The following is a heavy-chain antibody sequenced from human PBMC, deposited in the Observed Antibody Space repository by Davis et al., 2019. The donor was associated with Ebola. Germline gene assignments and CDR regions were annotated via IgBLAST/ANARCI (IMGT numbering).Heavy chain of an antibody. D-gene: IGHD6-6*01. CDR3: ARDPYSSSSNYYYGMDV. J-gene: IGHJ6*02. CDR2: ISYDGSNK. V-gene: IGHV3-33*05. CDR1: GFTFSSYG. Sequence: PGGSLRLSCAASGFTFSSYGMHWVRQAPGKGLEWVAVISYDGSNKYYADSVKGRFTISRDNSKNTLYLQMNSLRAEDTAVYYCARDPYSSSSNYYYGMDVWGQGTTVTVSS.